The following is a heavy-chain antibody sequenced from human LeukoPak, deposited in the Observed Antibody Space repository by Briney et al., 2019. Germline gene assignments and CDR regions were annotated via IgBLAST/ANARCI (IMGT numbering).Heavy chain of an antibody. Sequence: GASVKVSCKASGYTFTSYYMQWVRQAAGQGLAWMGIINLSGGSTSYAQKFQGRVTMPRKMSTSTVYMELSSLRSEDTAVYYCARDHGRVKQLDDYWGQGTLVTVSS. CDR1: GYTFTSYY. D-gene: IGHD6-6*01. V-gene: IGHV1-46*01. CDR3: ARDHGRVKQLDDY. CDR2: INLSGGST. J-gene: IGHJ4*02.